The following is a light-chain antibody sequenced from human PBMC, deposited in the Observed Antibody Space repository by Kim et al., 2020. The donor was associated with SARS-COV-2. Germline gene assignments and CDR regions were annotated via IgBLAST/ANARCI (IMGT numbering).Light chain of an antibody. Sequence: QLVLTQPPSASGTPGQRVTISCSGSSTNIGSNYVNWYQQLVGAAPKLLIYRNNQRPSGVPDRFSGSKSGTSASLAISGLRSEDEADYYCAAWDDSLSGSWVFGGGTQLTVL. V-gene: IGLV1-47*01. J-gene: IGLJ3*02. CDR1: STNIGSNY. CDR2: RNN. CDR3: AAWDDSLSGSWV.